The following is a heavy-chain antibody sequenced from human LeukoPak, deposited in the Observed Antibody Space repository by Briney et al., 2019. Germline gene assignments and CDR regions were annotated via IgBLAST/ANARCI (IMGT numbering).Heavy chain of an antibody. CDR2: ISYDGSNK. CDR1: GFTFSRYG. CDR3: AREKGYYDSSGYYGDAFDI. J-gene: IGHJ3*02. D-gene: IGHD3-22*01. Sequence: GGSLRLSCAASGFTFSRYGMHWVRQASGKGLEWVAVISYDGSNKYYADSVKGRFTISRDNSKNTLYLQMDSLRAEDTAVYYCAREKGYYDSSGYYGDAFDIWGQGTMVTVSS. V-gene: IGHV3-30*03.